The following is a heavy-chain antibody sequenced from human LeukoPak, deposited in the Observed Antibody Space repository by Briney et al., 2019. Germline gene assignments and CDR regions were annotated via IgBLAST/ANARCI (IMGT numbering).Heavy chain of an antibody. D-gene: IGHD4-11*01. CDR3: ARFRNYDPAVDY. J-gene: IGHJ4*02. Sequence: PSETLSLTCTVSGGSISSGSYYWSWIRQPAGKGLEWIGRIYTSGSTNYNPSLKSRVTISVDTSKNQFSLKLSSVTAADTAVYYCARFRNYDPAVDYWGQGTLVTVSS. CDR1: GGSISSGSYY. V-gene: IGHV4-61*02. CDR2: IYTSGST.